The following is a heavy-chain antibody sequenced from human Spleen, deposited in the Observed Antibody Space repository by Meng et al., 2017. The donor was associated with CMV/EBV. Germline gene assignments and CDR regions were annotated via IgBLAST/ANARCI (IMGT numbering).Heavy chain of an antibody. CDR2: MNPKSGNT. CDR1: GYTFSTSD. Sequence: ASVKVSCKASGYTFSTSDVNWVRQATGQGLEWMGWMNPKSGNTGYAQKLQGRVTMTRNTSINTAYMELSSLRSEDTAVYYCARRPGYDHHDYWGQGTLVTVSS. J-gene: IGHJ4*02. D-gene: IGHD1-14*01. V-gene: IGHV1-8*01. CDR3: ARRPGYDHHDY.